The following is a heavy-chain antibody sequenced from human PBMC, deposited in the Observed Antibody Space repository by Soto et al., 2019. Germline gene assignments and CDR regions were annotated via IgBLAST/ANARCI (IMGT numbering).Heavy chain of an antibody. V-gene: IGHV4-59*01. D-gene: IGHD5-12*01. Sequence: SETLSLTCTVSGGSISSYYWSWIRQPPGKGLEWIGYIYYSGSTNYNPSLKSRVTISVDTSKNQFSLKLSSVTAADTAVYYCARGGGYSGYDIKNPPDYWGQGTLVTVS. CDR1: GGSISSYY. CDR2: IYYSGST. CDR3: ARGGGYSGYDIKNPPDY. J-gene: IGHJ4*02.